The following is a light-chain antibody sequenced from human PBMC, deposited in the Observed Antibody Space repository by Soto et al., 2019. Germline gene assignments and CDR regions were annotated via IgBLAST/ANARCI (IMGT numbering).Light chain of an antibody. CDR3: LQHNNYPYT. CDR1: QDISRF. Sequence: DVKMTQSPSAMSASVGDRVTITCRASQDISRFVAWFQQKPGKAPERLIYDTSSLQPGVPSRFSGSGSGTEFTLAISGLQPEDFATYYCLQHNNYPYTFGQGTKVDIK. CDR2: DTS. V-gene: IGKV1-17*03. J-gene: IGKJ2*01.